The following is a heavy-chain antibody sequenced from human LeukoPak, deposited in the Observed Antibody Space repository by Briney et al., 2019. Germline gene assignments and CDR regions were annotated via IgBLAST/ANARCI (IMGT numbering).Heavy chain of an antibody. Sequence: SETLSLTCAVYGGSFSGYYWSWLRQPPGKGLEWIGEINHSGSTNYNPSLKSRVTISVDTSKNQFSLKLSSVTAADTAVYYCARHVVIGYGNHDAFDIWGQGTMVTVSS. J-gene: IGHJ3*02. CDR2: INHSGST. CDR3: ARHVVIGYGNHDAFDI. V-gene: IGHV4-34*01. D-gene: IGHD2/OR15-2a*01. CDR1: GGSFSGYY.